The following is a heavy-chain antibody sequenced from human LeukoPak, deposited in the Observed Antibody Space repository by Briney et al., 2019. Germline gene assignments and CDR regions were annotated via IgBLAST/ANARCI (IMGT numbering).Heavy chain of an antibody. J-gene: IGHJ4*02. Sequence: ASVKVSCKASGYTFTNYDISWVRQAPGQGLEWMGWISAYNGNTNYAQKLQGRVTMTTDTSTSTAYMELRSLRSDDTAVYYCARDWSGSDYFDYWGQGTLVTVSS. CDR1: GYTFTNYD. V-gene: IGHV1-18*01. CDR2: ISAYNGNT. CDR3: ARDWSGSDYFDY. D-gene: IGHD1-26*01.